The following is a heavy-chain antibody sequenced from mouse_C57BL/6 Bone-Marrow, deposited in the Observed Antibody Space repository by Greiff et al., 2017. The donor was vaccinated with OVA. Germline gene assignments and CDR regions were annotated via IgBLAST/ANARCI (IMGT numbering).Heavy chain of an antibody. CDR1: GYTFTSYW. J-gene: IGHJ3*01. Sequence: QVQLQQPGTELVKPGASVKLSCKASGYTFTSYWMHWVKQRPGQGLEWIGNINPSNGGTNYNEKFKSKATLTVDKSSSTAYMQLSSLTSEDSAVYFCARKGLYYYGSSAFAYWGQGTLVTVSA. D-gene: IGHD1-1*01. V-gene: IGHV1-53*01. CDR3: ARKGLYYYGSSAFAY. CDR2: INPSNGGT.